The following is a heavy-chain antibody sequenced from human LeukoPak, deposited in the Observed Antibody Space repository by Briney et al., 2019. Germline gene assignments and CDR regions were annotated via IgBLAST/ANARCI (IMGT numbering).Heavy chain of an antibody. D-gene: IGHD6-19*01. V-gene: IGHV3-23*01. CDR2: ISGGGTST. Sequence: PGGSLRLSCAASGFTFSSYAMSWVRQAPGKGLEWVSVISGGGTSTYYADSVKGRFTISKDNSRNTLYLQMNSLRAEDTGVYYCAKTFIAVANPIDYWGQGTLVTVSS. CDR1: GFTFSSYA. J-gene: IGHJ4*02. CDR3: AKTFIAVANPIDY.